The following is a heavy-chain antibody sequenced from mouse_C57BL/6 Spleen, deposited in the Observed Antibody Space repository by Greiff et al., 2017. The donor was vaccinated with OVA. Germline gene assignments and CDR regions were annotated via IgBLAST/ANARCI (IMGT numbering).Heavy chain of an antibody. Sequence: VQLQESGAELVRPGTSVKVSCKASGYAFTNYLIEWVKQRPGQGLEWIGVINPGSGGTNYNEKFKGKATLTADKSSSTAYMQLSSLTSEDSAVYFCALTVVNYAMDYWGQGTSVTVSS. J-gene: IGHJ4*01. V-gene: IGHV1-54*01. CDR1: GYAFTNYL. CDR3: ALTVVNYAMDY. D-gene: IGHD1-1*01. CDR2: INPGSGGT.